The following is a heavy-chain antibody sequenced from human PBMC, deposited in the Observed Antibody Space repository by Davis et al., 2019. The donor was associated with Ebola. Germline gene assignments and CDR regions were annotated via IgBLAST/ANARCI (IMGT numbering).Heavy chain of an antibody. CDR1: GGSISSGSYY. V-gene: IGHV4-61*02. D-gene: IGHD3-22*01. J-gene: IGHJ3*02. CDR3: ARDRGYYYEGAFEI. Sequence: PSETLSLTCTVSGGSISSGSYYWSWIRQPAGKGLEWIGRIYASGSTNYNPSLKSRVTMSVDTSNNQLSLKLTSVTAADTAVYYCARDRGYYYEGAFEIWGQGTMVTVSS. CDR2: IYASGST.